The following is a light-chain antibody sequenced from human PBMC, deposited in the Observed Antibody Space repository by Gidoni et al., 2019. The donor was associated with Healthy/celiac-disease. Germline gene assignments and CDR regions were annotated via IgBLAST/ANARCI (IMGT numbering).Light chain of an antibody. CDR3: QQYYSYPHT. J-gene: IGKJ2*01. Sequence: AIRMTQSPSSLSASTGDRVTITCRASQGISSYLVWYQQKPGKAPKLLIYAASTLQSGVPSRFSGSGSGTDFTLTISCLQSEDFATYYCQQYYSYPHTFGQGTKLEIK. CDR1: QGISSY. V-gene: IGKV1-8*01. CDR2: AAS.